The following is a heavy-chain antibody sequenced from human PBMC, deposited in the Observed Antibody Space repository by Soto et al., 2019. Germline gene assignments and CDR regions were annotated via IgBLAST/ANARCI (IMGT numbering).Heavy chain of an antibody. Sequence: LRLSCAASGFTFSSYAMSWVRQAPGKGLEWVSAISGSGGSNTFYADYVKGRFTISRDNSKNTLLLQMNSLGAEDTAVYYCAKDSNKYSSSLRGRYFDYWGQGIGVTVSS. CDR2: ISGSGGSNT. D-gene: IGHD4-4*01. V-gene: IGHV3-23*01. CDR1: GFTFSSYA. CDR3: AKDSNKYSSSLRGRYFDY. J-gene: IGHJ4*02.